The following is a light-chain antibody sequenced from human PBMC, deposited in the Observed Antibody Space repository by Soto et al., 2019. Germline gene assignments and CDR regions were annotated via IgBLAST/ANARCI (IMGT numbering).Light chain of an antibody. V-gene: IGLV1-44*01. CDR1: SSNVGTNI. CDR2: NNN. Sequence: QSVLTQPPSASGTPGQRVTISCSGGSSNVGTNIVNWYQQLPGTAPKLLIYNNNQRPSGVPDRFSGSKSGTSASLAISGLQSEDEADYYCAAWDDNLNGVLFGGGTKVTVL. CDR3: AAWDDNLNGVL. J-gene: IGLJ2*01.